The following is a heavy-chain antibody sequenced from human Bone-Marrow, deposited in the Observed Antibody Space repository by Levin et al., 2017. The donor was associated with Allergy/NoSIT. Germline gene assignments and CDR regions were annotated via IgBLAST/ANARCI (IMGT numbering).Heavy chain of an antibody. CDR1: GFTFSSYW. CDR2: IKQDGSEK. D-gene: IGHD6-19*01. CDR3: ASGEGGGSSGWQGLDY. J-gene: IGHJ4*02. Sequence: GESLKISCAASGFTFSSYWMSWVRQAPGKGLEWVANIKQDGSEKYYVDSVKGRFTISRDNAKNSLYLQMNSLRAEDTAVYYCASGEGGGSSGWQGLDYWGQGTLVTVSS. V-gene: IGHV3-7*01.